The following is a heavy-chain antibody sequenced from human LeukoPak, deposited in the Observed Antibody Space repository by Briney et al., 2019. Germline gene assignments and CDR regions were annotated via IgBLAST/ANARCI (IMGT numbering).Heavy chain of an antibody. D-gene: IGHD6-19*01. Sequence: SETLSLTCTVSGGSISSYYWSWIRQPPGKGLEWIGRIYTSGSTNYNPSLKSRVTMSVDTSKNQFSLKLSSVTAADTAVYYCARVNSGWYSYYFDYWGQGTLVTVSS. CDR2: IYTSGST. J-gene: IGHJ4*02. CDR1: GGSISSYY. V-gene: IGHV4-4*07. CDR3: ARVNSGWYSYYFDY.